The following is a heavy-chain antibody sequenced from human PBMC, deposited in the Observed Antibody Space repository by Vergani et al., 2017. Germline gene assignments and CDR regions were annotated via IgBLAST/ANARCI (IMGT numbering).Heavy chain of an antibody. D-gene: IGHD3-3*02. V-gene: IGHV1-69*01. J-gene: IGHJ6*02. CDR3: ASPPPHLWGDYYGMDV. CDR1: GGTFSSYA. Sequence: QLQLVQSGAEVKKPGSSVKVSCKASGGTFSSYAISWVRQAPGQGLEWMGGIIPIFGTANYAQKFQGRVTITADESTSTAYMELSSLRSEDTAVYYCASPPPHLWGDYYGMDVWGQGTTVTVSS. CDR2: IIPIFGTA.